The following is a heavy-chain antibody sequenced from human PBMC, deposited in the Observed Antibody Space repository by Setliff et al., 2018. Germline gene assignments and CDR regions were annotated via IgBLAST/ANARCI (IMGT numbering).Heavy chain of an antibody. CDR3: ARENGYCSGGACYFMFDY. CDR1: GGSSSSHY. CDR2: THYSGTT. V-gene: IGHV4-59*11. Sequence: KTSETLSLTCTVSGGSSSSHYWSWIRQPPGKGLEWIGYTHYSGTTNYNPSLKSRVTLSLDTAKNQFSLELRAVTAADTALYYCARENGYCSGGACYFMFDYWGQGTLVTVSS. J-gene: IGHJ4*02. D-gene: IGHD2-15*01.